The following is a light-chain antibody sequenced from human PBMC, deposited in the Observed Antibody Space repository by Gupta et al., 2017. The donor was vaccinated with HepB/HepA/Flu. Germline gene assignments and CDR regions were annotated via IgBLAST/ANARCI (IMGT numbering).Light chain of an antibody. CDR2: DVN. J-gene: IGLJ1*01. V-gene: IGLV2-14*03. Sequence: SVLTQPASVSGSLGPSITVSCTGTSSDIGVYNFVSWYRQLPGTAPKIVIFDVNNRPSGVSDRFSGSKSGNTASLTISGLQAEDEADYYCSSYTGGDTVFVFGTGTTVIV. CDR1: SSDIGVYNF. CDR3: SSYTGGDTVFV.